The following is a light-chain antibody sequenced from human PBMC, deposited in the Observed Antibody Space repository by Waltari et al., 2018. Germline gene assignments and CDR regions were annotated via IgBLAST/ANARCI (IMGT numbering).Light chain of an antibody. CDR1: PSVGRN. CDR3: HQYNKWPYT. J-gene: IGKJ2*01. Sequence: ETVLTQSPATLSVYAGERSTRSCRASPSVGRNLAWYQQKPGQAPRLLIYGASIRATGVTFRFSGSGSGTEFTLIISSLQSEDFAVYYCHQYNKWPYTFGRGTRLEIK. V-gene: IGKV3-15*01. CDR2: GAS.